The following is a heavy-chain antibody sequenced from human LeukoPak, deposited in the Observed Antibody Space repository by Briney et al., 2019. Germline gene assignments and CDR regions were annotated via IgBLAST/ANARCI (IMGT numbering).Heavy chain of an antibody. CDR1: GFTFSSYS. J-gene: IGHJ4*02. Sequence: TGGSLRLSCAASGFTFSSYSMNWVRQAPGKGLEWVAIIKQDGSEKYYVDSVKGRFTISRDNAKNSLYLQMNSLRAEDMAVYYCAGGLGFITDRWGQGTLVTVSS. CDR2: IKQDGSEK. D-gene: IGHD1-20*01. V-gene: IGHV3-7*01. CDR3: AGGLGFITDR.